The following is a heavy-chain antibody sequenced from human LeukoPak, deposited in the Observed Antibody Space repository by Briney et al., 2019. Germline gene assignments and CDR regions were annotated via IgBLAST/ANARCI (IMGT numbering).Heavy chain of an antibody. V-gene: IGHV1-69*13. CDR2: IIPIFGTA. CDR1: GGTFSSYA. CDR3: ARDAEGIAVAGNWFDP. Sequence: ASVKVSCKASGGTFSSYAISWVRQAPGQGLEWMGGIIPIFGTANHAQKFQGRVTITADESTSTAYMELSSLRSEDTAVYYCARDAEGIAVAGNWFDPWGQGTLVTVSS. D-gene: IGHD6-19*01. J-gene: IGHJ5*02.